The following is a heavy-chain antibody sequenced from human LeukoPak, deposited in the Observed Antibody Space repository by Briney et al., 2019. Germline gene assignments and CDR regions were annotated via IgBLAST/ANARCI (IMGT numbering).Heavy chain of an antibody. J-gene: IGHJ4*02. Sequence: GGSRRLSCAASGFTFSSYAMHWVRRAPGKGLGWVAFIHYDGSNNYYADSVKGRFTISRDNSKNTLYLQMNTLRADDTAVYYCAKDHGSSDWYYFDYWGQGTLVTVSS. CDR1: GFTFSSYA. V-gene: IGHV3-30*02. CDR3: AKDHGSSDWYYFDY. CDR2: IHYDGSNN. D-gene: IGHD6-13*01.